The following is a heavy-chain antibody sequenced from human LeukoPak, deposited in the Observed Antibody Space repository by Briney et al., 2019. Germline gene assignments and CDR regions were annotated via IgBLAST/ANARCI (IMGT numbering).Heavy chain of an antibody. J-gene: IGHJ2*01. CDR3: AKCLGQGWYFDI. D-gene: IGHD3-16*01. V-gene: IGHV3-23*01. CDR2: ISGSGGTA. CDR1: GFTFRNYA. Sequence: PGGSLRLSCAASGFTFRNYAMSWVRQAPGKGLQWVSSISGSGGTAYYADSMKGPLTISRDNSKNSLSLQMDSLSVDDTAIYYCAKCLGQGWYFDIWGRGTLVTVSS.